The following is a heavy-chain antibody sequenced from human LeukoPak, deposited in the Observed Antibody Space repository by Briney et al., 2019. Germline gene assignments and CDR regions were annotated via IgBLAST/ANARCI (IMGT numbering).Heavy chain of an antibody. Sequence: PSETLSLTWAVSADSFSSHYWTWVRQSPGTGREWIGYISHIGRTNYNPSIKSRVTISIDTSKNQFSLKLRSVTAADTAVYYCARDLVTVTKGFDIWGQGTMVSVSS. D-gene: IGHD4-17*01. CDR1: ADSFSSHY. J-gene: IGHJ3*02. CDR2: ISHIGRT. V-gene: IGHV4-59*11. CDR3: ARDLVTVTKGFDI.